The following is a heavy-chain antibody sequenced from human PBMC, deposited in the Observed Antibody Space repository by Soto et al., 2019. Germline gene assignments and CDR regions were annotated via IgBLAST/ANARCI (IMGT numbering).Heavy chain of an antibody. J-gene: IGHJ3*02. CDR3: AKATATSGGAFDI. CDR1: GFICSSYD. Sequence: GGSLRLSCAASGFICSSYDMSWVRQAPGKGLEWVSTILVGGSTHYEDSVKGRFTISRDETKNTVYLQMHSLTAGDTAVYYCAKATATSGGAFDICGQGTMVTVSS. D-gene: IGHD1-1*01. V-gene: IGHV3-23*01. CDR2: ILVGGST.